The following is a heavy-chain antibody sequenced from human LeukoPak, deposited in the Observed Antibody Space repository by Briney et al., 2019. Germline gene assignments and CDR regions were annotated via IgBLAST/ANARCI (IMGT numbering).Heavy chain of an antibody. CDR1: GFTFSSYG. J-gene: IGHJ4*02. Sequence: PGGSLRLSCAASGFTFSSYGMHWVRQAPGKGLEWVAVIWYDGRNKNYADSVKGRFTISRDNSKNTLYLQMNSLRAEDTAVYYCARRYCSGSSCYLFDYWGQGTLVTVSS. D-gene: IGHD2-15*01. V-gene: IGHV3-33*01. CDR3: ARRYCSGSSCYLFDY. CDR2: IWYDGRNK.